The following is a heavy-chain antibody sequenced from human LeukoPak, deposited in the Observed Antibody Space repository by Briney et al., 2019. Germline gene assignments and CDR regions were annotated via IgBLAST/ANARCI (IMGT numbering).Heavy chain of an antibody. J-gene: IGHJ4*02. CDR2: VGDIGAGAVP. Sequence: PGGSLRLSCAASGFTFSSYGMSWVRKVPGKGLEWVSSVGDIGAGAVPVYADSVKGRFTISRDKSKNTLYLQMNSLRAGDMATYYCARQVGYCSHGSCYFDYWGQGTLVTVSS. CDR1: GFTFSSYG. CDR3: ARQVGYCSHGSCYFDY. V-gene: IGHV3-23*01. D-gene: IGHD2-15*01.